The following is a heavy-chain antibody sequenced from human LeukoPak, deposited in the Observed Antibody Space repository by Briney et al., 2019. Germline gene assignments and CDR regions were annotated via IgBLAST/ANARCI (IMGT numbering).Heavy chain of an antibody. CDR3: AKTPTYCSSTSCYQTDNWFDP. J-gene: IGHJ5*02. V-gene: IGHV3-23*01. D-gene: IGHD2-2*01. Sequence: GGSLRLSCAASGFTFSSYAMSWVRQAPGKGLEWVSAISGSGGSTYYADSVKGRFTISGDNSKNTLYLQMNSLRAEDTAVYYCAKTPTYCSSTSCYQTDNWFDPWGQGTLVTVSS. CDR2: ISGSGGST. CDR1: GFTFSSYA.